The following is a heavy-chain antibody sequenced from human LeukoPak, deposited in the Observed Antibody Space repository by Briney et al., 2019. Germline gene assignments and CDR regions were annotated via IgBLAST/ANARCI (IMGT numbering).Heavy chain of an antibody. CDR1: SYSISSGYY. CDR3: AGTYYDFWSGYQTSDY. D-gene: IGHD3-3*01. CDR2: IYHSGST. J-gene: IGHJ4*02. Sequence: PSETLSLTCAVSSYSISSGYYWGWIRQPPGKGLEWIGSIYHSGSTYYNPSLKSRVTISVDTSKNQFSLKLSSVTAADTAVYYCAGTYYDFWSGYQTSDYWGQGTLVTASS. V-gene: IGHV4-38-2*01.